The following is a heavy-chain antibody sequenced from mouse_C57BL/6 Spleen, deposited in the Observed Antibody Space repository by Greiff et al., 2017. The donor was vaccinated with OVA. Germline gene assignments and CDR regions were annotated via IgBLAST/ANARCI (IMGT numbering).Heavy chain of an antibody. D-gene: IGHD2-3*01. J-gene: IGHJ3*01. CDR2: IRSKSNNYAT. CDR3: VGLLPFAY. V-gene: IGHV10-1*01. Sequence: EVKVVESGGGLVQPQGSLKLSCAASGFSFNTYAMNWVRQAPGKGLEWVARIRSKSNNYATYYADSVKDRFTISRDDSESMLYLQMNNLKTEDTAMYYCVGLLPFAYWGQGTLVTVSA. CDR1: GFSFNTYA.